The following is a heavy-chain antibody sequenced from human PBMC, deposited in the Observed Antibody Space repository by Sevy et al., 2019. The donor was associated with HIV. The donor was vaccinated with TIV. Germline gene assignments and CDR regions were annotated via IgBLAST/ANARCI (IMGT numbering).Heavy chain of an antibody. V-gene: IGHV4-34*01. D-gene: IGHD2-2*01. CDR3: ARSPPIVVVPGAPSWFDP. CDR2: INHSGST. Sequence: SETLSLTCAVHGGSFSGYYWNWIRQPPGKGLEWIGEINHSGSTNYNPSLKSRVTISVDTSKNPFSLKLSPVTAADTAVYYCARSPPIVVVPGAPSWFDPWGQGTLVTVSS. J-gene: IGHJ5*02. CDR1: GGSFSGYY.